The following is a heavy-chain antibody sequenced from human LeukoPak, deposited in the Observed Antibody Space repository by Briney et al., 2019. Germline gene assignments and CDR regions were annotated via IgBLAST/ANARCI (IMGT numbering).Heavy chain of an antibody. CDR3: ATETMIVGPYYYGMDV. Sequence: GGSLRLSCAASGFTFNNYGMHWVRQAPGKGLEWVAVVWYDGSNEYYADSVKGRCTISRDNSKNTLYLQMNSLRAEDTAVYYCATETMIVGPYYYGMDVWGQGTTVTVYS. D-gene: IGHD3-22*01. CDR2: VWYDGSNE. J-gene: IGHJ6*02. CDR1: GFTFNNYG. V-gene: IGHV3-33*01.